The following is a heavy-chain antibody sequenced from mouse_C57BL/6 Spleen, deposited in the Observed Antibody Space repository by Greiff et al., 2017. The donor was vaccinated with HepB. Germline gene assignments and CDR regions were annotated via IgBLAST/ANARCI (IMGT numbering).Heavy chain of an antibody. Sequence: DVKLVESGPELVKPGASVKMSCKASGYTFTDYNMHWVKQSHGKRLEWIGYINPNNGGTSYNQKFKGKATLTVNKSSSTAYMELRSLTSEDSAVYYCARTLYYSSSPDYWGQGTTLTVSS. D-gene: IGHD1-1*01. J-gene: IGHJ2*01. V-gene: IGHV1-22*01. CDR2: INPNNGGT. CDR1: GYTFTDYN. CDR3: ARTLYYSSSPDY.